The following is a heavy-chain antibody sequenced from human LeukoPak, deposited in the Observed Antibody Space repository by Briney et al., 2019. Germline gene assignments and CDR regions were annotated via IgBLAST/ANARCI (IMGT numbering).Heavy chain of an antibody. D-gene: IGHD3-22*01. Sequence: PSETLSLTCTVSGGSISSYYWSWIRQPPGKGLEWIGYIYYSGSTNYNPSLKSRVTISVDTSKNQFSLKLSSVTAADTAVYYCARDSMIVVAGIDYWGQGTLVTVSS. CDR2: IYYSGST. CDR1: GGSISSYY. CDR3: ARDSMIVVAGIDY. V-gene: IGHV4-59*12. J-gene: IGHJ4*02.